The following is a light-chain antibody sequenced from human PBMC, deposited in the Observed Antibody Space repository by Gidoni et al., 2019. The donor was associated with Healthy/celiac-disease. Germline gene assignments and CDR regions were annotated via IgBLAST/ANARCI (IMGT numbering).Light chain of an antibody. V-gene: IGKV1-27*01. Sequence: IQMTHSPSSLSASVGDRATITSRASQSISNYLAWYQQKPGKVPKLLIYAASTLHSGVPSRVRGSGSGTDVTLIISSLQPEDVVTYYCQKYNSAPRTFXQXTKVEIK. CDR1: QSISNY. CDR3: QKYNSAPRT. CDR2: AAS. J-gene: IGKJ1*01.